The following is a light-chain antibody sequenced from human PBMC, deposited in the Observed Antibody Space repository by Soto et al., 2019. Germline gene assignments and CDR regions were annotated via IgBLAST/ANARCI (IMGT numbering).Light chain of an antibody. CDR1: QSVNSNY. Sequence: EIVLTQSPGTLSLSPGERATLSCRASQSVNSNYLAWYQQKPGQAPRLLFSGASSRATGIPDRFSGSGSGTVFTLTISRLEPEDFAIYYCQQYYSTPGSTFGQGTKLEIK. J-gene: IGKJ2*02. V-gene: IGKV3-20*01. CDR3: QQYYSTPGST. CDR2: GAS.